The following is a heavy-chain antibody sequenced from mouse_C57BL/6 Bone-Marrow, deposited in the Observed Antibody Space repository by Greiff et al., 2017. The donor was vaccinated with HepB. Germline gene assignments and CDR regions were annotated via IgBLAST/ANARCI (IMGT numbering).Heavy chain of an antibody. CDR1: GYTFTDYY. J-gene: IGHJ3*01. CDR2: IYPGSGNT. D-gene: IGHD2-3*01. CDR3: AREGLDGYCLFAY. V-gene: IGHV1-76*01. Sequence: QVQLKESGAELVRPGASVKLSCKASGYTFTDYYINWVKQRPGQGLEWIARIYPGSGNTYYNEKFKGKATLTAEKSSSTAYMQLSSLTSEDSAVYFCAREGLDGYCLFAYWGRGTLVTVSA.